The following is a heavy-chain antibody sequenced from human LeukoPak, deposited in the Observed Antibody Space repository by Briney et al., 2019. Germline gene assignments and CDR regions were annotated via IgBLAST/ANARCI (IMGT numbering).Heavy chain of an antibody. Sequence: SVTVSFKCSGGTFTIYAISWVRQAPGQGEEGMGRIIPILVIANYAQKFQGRVTITADKSTSTAYMELSSLRSEDTAVYYCAGGGSTSPADYYYGMDVWGQGTTVTVSS. CDR1: GGTFTIYA. D-gene: IGHD2-2*01. CDR3: AGGGSTSPADYYYGMDV. CDR2: IIPILVIA. V-gene: IGHV1-69*04. J-gene: IGHJ6*02.